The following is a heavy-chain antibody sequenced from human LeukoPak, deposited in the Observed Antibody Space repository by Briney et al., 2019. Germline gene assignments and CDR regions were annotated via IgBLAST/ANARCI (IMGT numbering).Heavy chain of an antibody. Sequence: ASVKVSCKASGGTFSSYAISWVRQAPGQGLEWMGRIIPILGIANYAQKFQGRVTITADKSTSTAYMGLSSLRSEDTAVYYCAREGITMVRGVIMPVYCYYGMDVWGQGTTVTVSS. J-gene: IGHJ6*02. D-gene: IGHD3-10*01. CDR2: IIPILGIA. V-gene: IGHV1-69*04. CDR3: AREGITMVRGVIMPVYCYYGMDV. CDR1: GGTFSSYA.